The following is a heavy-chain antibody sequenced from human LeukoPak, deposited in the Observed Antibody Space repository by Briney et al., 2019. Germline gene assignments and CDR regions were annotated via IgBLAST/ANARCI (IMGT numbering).Heavy chain of an antibody. CDR2: INPSGGST. D-gene: IGHD3-22*01. V-gene: IGHV1-46*01. CDR3: ARGFSYYYDSSGYYLAPFDY. Sequence: ASVKVSYKASGYTFTSYYMHWVRQAPGQGLEWMGIINPSGGSTSYTQKFQGRVTMTRDTSTSTVYMELSSLRSEDTAVYYCARGFSYYYDSSGYYLAPFDYWGQGTLVTVSS. CDR1: GYTFTSYY. J-gene: IGHJ4*02.